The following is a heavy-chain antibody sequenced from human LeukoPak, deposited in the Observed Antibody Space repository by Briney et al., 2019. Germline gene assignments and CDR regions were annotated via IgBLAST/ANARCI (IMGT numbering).Heavy chain of an antibody. Sequence: PGRSLRLSCAASGSTFSSYGMHWVRQAPGKGLEWVAVISYDGSNKYYADSVKGRFTISRDNSKNTLYLQMNSLRAEDTAVYYCAKDVAAAGIGFDYWGQGTLVTVSS. J-gene: IGHJ4*02. CDR3: AKDVAAAGIGFDY. V-gene: IGHV3-30*18. CDR2: ISYDGSNK. CDR1: GSTFSSYG. D-gene: IGHD6-13*01.